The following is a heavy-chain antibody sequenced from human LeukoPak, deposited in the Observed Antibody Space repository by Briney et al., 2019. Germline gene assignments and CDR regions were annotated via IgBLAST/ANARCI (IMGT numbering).Heavy chain of an antibody. CDR1: GFTFSDHY. J-gene: IGHJ5*02. Sequence: GGSLRLSCAASGFTFSDHYIHWVRQAPGKGLEWVGRTGNKANGYTTEYAASVKDRFSISRDDSKNSLYLQMNSLKSEDTAVYFCARAMSLRYLDPWGQGTLVTASS. V-gene: IGHV3-72*01. CDR2: TGNKANGYTT. CDR3: ARAMSLRYLDP. D-gene: IGHD2-2*02.